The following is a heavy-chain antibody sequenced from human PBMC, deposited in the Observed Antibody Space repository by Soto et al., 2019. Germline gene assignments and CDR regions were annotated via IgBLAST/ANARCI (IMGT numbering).Heavy chain of an antibody. D-gene: IGHD3-3*01. J-gene: IGHJ5*02. CDR2: IYYSGST. CDR3: ARPRITIFGEPLEWFDP. CDR1: GGSISSSIYY. V-gene: IGHV4-39*01. Sequence: PSETLSLTCTVAGGSISSSIYYWGWIRQPPGKGLEWIGSIYYSGSTYYNPSLKSRVTISVDTSKNQFSLKLSSVTAADTAVYYCARPRITIFGEPLEWFDPWGQGTQVTVS.